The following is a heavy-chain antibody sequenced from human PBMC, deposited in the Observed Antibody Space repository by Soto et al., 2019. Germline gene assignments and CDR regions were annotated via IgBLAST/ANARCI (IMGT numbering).Heavy chain of an antibody. D-gene: IGHD5-12*01. CDR3: ARCFGYSGYELDY. Sequence: PSETLSLTCTVSGGSISSSSYYWGWIRQPPGKGLEWIGSIYYSGSTYYNPSLKSRVTISVDTSKNQFSLKLSSVTAADTAVYYCARCFGYSGYELDYWGQGTLVTVSS. J-gene: IGHJ4*02. CDR2: IYYSGST. V-gene: IGHV4-39*01. CDR1: GGSISSSSYY.